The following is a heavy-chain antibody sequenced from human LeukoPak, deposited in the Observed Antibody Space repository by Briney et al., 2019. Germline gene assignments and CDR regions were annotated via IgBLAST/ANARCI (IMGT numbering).Heavy chain of an antibody. J-gene: IGHJ4*02. V-gene: IGHV3-9*01. CDR3: AKTGTYSSSSGYIDS. CDR2: ISWNSGNI. D-gene: IGHD6-6*01. Sequence: GRSLRLSCAASGFTFKNYAMHWVRQAPGKGLECGSGISWNSGNIGYAYSVNGRFTLSRDNAKNSLFLPMHRLRAEDTALYYCAKTGTYSSSSGYIDSWGQGTMVTVSS. CDR1: GFTFKNYA.